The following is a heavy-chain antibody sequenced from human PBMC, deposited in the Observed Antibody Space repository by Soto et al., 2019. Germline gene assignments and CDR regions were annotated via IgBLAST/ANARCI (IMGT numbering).Heavy chain of an antibody. Sequence: GGSLRLSCAASGFTFSSYWMHWVRQAPGKGLVWVSRINSDGSSTSYADSVKGRFTISRDNAKNTLYLQMNSLRAEDTAVYYCARDQNPYYDFWSGTPEVDWFDPWGQGTLVTVS. J-gene: IGHJ5*02. V-gene: IGHV3-74*01. CDR2: INSDGSST. D-gene: IGHD3-3*01. CDR1: GFTFSSYW. CDR3: ARDQNPYYDFWSGTPEVDWFDP.